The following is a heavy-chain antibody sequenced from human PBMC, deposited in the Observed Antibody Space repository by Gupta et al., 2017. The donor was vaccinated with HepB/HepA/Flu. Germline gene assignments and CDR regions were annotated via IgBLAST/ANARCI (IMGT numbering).Heavy chain of an antibody. J-gene: IGHJ4*02. CDR1: GFTFRNFG. D-gene: IGHD2-2*01. Sequence: EVQLVESGGGLVQPGGSLRPSCAASGFTFRNFGMSWVRQAPGKGLEWVANIKQAGSEKYYVDSVKARFTISRDNAKNSLYLQMNSLRAEDTAVYYCVRSSRYCSSTSCSDFDYWGQGTLVTVSS. V-gene: IGHV3-7*01. CDR3: VRSSRYCSSTSCSDFDY. CDR2: IKQAGSEK.